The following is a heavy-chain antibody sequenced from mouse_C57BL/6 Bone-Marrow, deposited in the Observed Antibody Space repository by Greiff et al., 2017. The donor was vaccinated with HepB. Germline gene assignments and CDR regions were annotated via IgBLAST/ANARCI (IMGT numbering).Heavy chain of an antibody. CDR2: ISSGSSTI. CDR3: ASNWGGDYYAMDY. D-gene: IGHD4-1*01. V-gene: IGHV5-17*01. CDR1: GFTFSDYG. Sequence: EVQLVESGGGLVKPGGSLKLSCAASGFTFSDYGMHWVRQAPEKGLEWVAYISSGSSTIYYADTVKGRFTISRDNAKNTLFLQMTSLRSEDTDMYYCASNWGGDYYAMDYWGQGTSVTVSS. J-gene: IGHJ4*01.